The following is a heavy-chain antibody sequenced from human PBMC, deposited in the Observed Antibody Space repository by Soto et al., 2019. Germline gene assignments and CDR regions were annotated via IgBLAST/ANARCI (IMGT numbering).Heavy chain of an antibody. Sequence: RASVKVSCKVSGYTLTELSMHWVRQAPGKGLEWMGGFDPEDGETIYAQKFQGRVTMTEDTSTDTAYMELSSLRSEDTAVYYCATPPREYGDYHVHFDYWGQGPLVTVYS. CDR3: ATPPREYGDYHVHFDY. CDR2: FDPEDGET. J-gene: IGHJ4*02. V-gene: IGHV1-24*01. CDR1: GYTLTELS. D-gene: IGHD4-17*01.